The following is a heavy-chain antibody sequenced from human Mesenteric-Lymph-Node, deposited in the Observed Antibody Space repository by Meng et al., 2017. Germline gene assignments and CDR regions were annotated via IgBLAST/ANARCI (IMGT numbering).Heavy chain of an antibody. Sequence: GGSLRLSCAASGFTFRDYYMSWIRQAPGKGLEWVSYLSNSGSTIQYADSVKGRFTISRDNAKNSLYLQMNSLRAEDTAVYYCARENCSGGSCYFDYWGQGTLVTVSS. V-gene: IGHV3-11*01. CDR1: GFTFRDYY. CDR2: LSNSGSTI. D-gene: IGHD2-15*01. CDR3: ARENCSGGSCYFDY. J-gene: IGHJ4*02.